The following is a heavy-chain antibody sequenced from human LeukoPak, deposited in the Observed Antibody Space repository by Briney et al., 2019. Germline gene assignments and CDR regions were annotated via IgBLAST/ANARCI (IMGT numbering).Heavy chain of an antibody. V-gene: IGHV4-61*01. CDR2: IYYSGST. CDR1: GGSISSGSYY. CDR3: ARDRGVTAN. D-gene: IGHD2-21*02. J-gene: IGHJ4*02. Sequence: SGTLSLTCTVSGGSISSGSYYWSWIRQPPGKGLEWIGYIYYSGSTNYNPSLKSRVTISVDTSKNQFSLKLSSVTAADTAVYYCARDRGVTANWGQGTLVTVSP.